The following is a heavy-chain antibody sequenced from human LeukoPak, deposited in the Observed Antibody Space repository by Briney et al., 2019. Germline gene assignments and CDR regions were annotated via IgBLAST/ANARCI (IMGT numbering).Heavy chain of an antibody. D-gene: IGHD3-10*01. CDR3: AKDFGELQVFFDY. J-gene: IGHJ4*02. CDR1: GFTFSTYC. Sequence: GGSLRLSCAASGFTFSTYCMNWVRQAPGKGLEWVSSFSSSSSYIYYADSVKGRFTISRGNAKNTLYLQMNNLRAEDTAVYYCAKDFGELQVFFDYWGQGTLVTVSS. V-gene: IGHV3-21*01. CDR2: FSSSSSYI.